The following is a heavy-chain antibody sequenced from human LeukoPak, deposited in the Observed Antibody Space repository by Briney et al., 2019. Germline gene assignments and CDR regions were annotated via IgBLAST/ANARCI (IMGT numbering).Heavy chain of an antibody. CDR2: IYYSGST. V-gene: IGHV4-59*11. CDR3: ARVGGRGDMDV. J-gene: IGHJ6*03. CDR1: GGSISSHY. D-gene: IGHD2-15*01. Sequence: SETLSLTCTVSGGSISSHYWSWIRQPPGRGLEGIGYIYYSGSTNYNPSLKSRVTIAVDTYKNQFSLKLSSVTAADTAVYYCARVGGRGDMDVWGKGTTVTVSS.